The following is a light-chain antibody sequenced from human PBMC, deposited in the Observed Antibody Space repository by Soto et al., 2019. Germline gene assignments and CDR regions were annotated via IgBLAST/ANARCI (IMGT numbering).Light chain of an antibody. CDR2: GAS. V-gene: IGKV3-20*01. CDR3: QQYDSSRT. CDR1: QSVDSRF. J-gene: IGKJ1*01. Sequence: EIVLTQCPGTLSLSPGERVTLSCRASQSVDSRFLAWYQQKPGQAPRLLVYGASIRATGIPDRYSGSGSGKDFTLSIRRLEPEDFAVYYCQQYDSSRTFGQGTKVEMK.